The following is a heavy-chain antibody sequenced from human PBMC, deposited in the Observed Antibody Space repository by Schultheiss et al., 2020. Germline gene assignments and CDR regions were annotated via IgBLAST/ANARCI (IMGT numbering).Heavy chain of an antibody. V-gene: IGHV4-61*08. Sequence: SETLSLTCTVSGGSISSGGYYWSWIRQHPGKGLEWIGYIYYSGSTNYNPSLKSRVTISVDTSKNQFSLKLSSVTAADTAVYYCASPTGYYYYGMDVWGQGTTVTVSS. J-gene: IGHJ6*02. CDR1: GGSISSGGYY. D-gene: IGHD1-14*01. CDR2: IYYSGST. CDR3: ASPTGYYYYGMDV.